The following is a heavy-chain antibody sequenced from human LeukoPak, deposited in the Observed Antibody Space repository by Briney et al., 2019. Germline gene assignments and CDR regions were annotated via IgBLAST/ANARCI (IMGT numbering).Heavy chain of an antibody. CDR2: ISYDGSNK. Sequence: GGSPRLSCAAPGFTFSSYSMHWVRPAPGKGVEWVAVISYDGSNKYYAASVKGRFTISRDNSKNTLYLQMNSLRAEDTAVYYCARDREQWLTNYFDYWGQGTLVTVSS. CDR3: ARDREQWLTNYFDY. J-gene: IGHJ4*02. V-gene: IGHV3-30-3*01. CDR1: GFTFSSYS. D-gene: IGHD6-19*01.